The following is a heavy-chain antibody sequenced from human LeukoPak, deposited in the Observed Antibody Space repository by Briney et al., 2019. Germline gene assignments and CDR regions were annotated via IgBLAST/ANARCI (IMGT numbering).Heavy chain of an antibody. Sequence: ASVKVSCKASGGTFSSYAISWVRQAPGQGLEWMGGIIPIFGTANYAQKFQGRVTITADESTSTAYMELSSLRSEDTAVYYCARDARYCSGGSCSRGYYFDYWGQGTLVTVSS. CDR3: ARDARYCSGGSCSRGYYFDY. J-gene: IGHJ4*02. V-gene: IGHV1-69*13. CDR1: GGTFSSYA. D-gene: IGHD2-15*01. CDR2: IIPIFGTA.